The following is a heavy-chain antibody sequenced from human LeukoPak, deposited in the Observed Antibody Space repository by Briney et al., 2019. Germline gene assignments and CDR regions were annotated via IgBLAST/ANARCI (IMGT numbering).Heavy chain of an antibody. J-gene: IGHJ4*02. V-gene: IGHV1-18*01. CDR2: ISAYSGNT. Sequence: PGASVKVSCRASGYTFTNYGISWVRRAPGQGGEWMGWISAYSGNTNYAQNLQGRVTMTTDTSTSTAYMKLRSLRTDDTAVYYCARAPDDYDFWSGPFDYWGRGTLVTVSS. D-gene: IGHD3-3*01. CDR3: ARAPDDYDFWSGPFDY. CDR1: GYTFTNYG.